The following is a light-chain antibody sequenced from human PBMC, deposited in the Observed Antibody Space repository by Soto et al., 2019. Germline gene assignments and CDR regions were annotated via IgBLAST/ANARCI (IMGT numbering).Light chain of an antibody. J-gene: IGKJ2*01. V-gene: IGKV1-39*01. CDR1: QSIDIY. Sequence: IHMTQSPSSLSASVGDRVTITCRASQSIDIYVNWYPQKSGQAPKLLIYAASSLRSGVPSRFSVTGSGTDFTLTITSLQPTDFANYQCQQSYSSPPTFGQGTKLEIK. CDR3: QQSYSSPPT. CDR2: AAS.